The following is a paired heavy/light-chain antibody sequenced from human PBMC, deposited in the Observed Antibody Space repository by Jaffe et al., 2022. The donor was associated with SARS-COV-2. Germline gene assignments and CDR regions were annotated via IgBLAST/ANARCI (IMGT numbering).Light chain of an antibody. Sequence: SYELTQPPSVSVSPGQTASITCSGDKLGEKYAFWYQQKPGQTPILVIYRDTKRPSGIPERFSGSNSGNTATLTISETQATDEADYYCQAWDSSNLYVFGTGTKVTVL. CDR1: KLGEKY. CDR2: RDT. CDR3: QAWDSSNLYV. J-gene: IGLJ1*01. V-gene: IGLV3-1*01.
Heavy chain of an antibody. V-gene: IGHV3-30*18. J-gene: IGHJ4*02. CDR3: AKLADTATAVAGGPFDY. CDR2: ISYDGNNK. Sequence: QVQLVESGGGVVQPGRSLRLSCAASGFTFSDHGIHWVRQAPGKGLEWVAVISYDGNNKYYADSVKGRFTISRDNSKNTLSLQMNSLRPEDTAVYFCAKLADTATAVAGGPFDYWGQGTLVTVSS. D-gene: IGHD6-19*01. CDR1: GFTFSDHG.